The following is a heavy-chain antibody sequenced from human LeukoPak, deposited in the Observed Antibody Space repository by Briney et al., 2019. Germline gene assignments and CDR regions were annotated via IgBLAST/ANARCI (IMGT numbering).Heavy chain of an antibody. Sequence: ASVKVSCKASGYTFTGYYMHWVRQAPGQGLEWMGWINPNSGGTSYAQKFQCRVTMTRDTSISTAYMELSRLRSDDTAVYYCAREDSTGDWSVSDYWGQGTLVTVSS. V-gene: IGHV1-2*02. CDR3: AREDSTGDWSVSDY. CDR1: GYTFTGYY. D-gene: IGHD7-27*01. J-gene: IGHJ4*02. CDR2: INPNSGGT.